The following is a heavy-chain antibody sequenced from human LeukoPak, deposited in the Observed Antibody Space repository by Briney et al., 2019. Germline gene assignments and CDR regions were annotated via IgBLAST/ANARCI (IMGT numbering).Heavy chain of an antibody. J-gene: IGHJ5*02. V-gene: IGHV3-66*01. Sequence: GGSLRLSRAASGFTVSSNYMTWVRQAPGKGLEWVSVNSGGTTYYADSVKGRFTISRDNSKNTLYLQMNSLGAEDTAVYYCARDRAGNWFDPWGQGTLVTVSS. CDR2: NSGGTT. CDR1: GFTVSSNY. CDR3: ARDRAGNWFDP.